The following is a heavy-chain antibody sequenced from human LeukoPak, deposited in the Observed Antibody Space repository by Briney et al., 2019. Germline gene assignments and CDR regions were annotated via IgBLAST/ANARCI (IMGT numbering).Heavy chain of an antibody. Sequence: GGSLRLSCAASGFTFSSYAMSWVRQAPGKGLEWVSAISGSAGSTFYADSVKGRFTISRDNSKNTLYLQMNSLRAGDTAIYYCAKRIQYSGSSAYFDYWGQGTLVTVSS. CDR3: AKRIQYSGSSAYFDY. J-gene: IGHJ4*02. CDR1: GFTFSSYA. V-gene: IGHV3-23*01. CDR2: ISGSAGST. D-gene: IGHD6-6*01.